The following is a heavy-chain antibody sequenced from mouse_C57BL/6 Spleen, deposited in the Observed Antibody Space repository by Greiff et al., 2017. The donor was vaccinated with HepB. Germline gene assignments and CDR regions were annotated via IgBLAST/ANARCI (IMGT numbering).Heavy chain of an antibody. Sequence: DVQLQESGPGLVKPSQSLSLTCSVTGYSITSGYYWNWIRQFPGNKLEWMGYISYDGSNNYYPSLKNRISITRDTSKNQFFLKLNSVTTEDTATYYCARISYLYYYAMDYWGQGTSVTVSS. CDR1: GYSITSGYY. CDR2: ISYDGSN. CDR3: ARISYLYYYAMDY. J-gene: IGHJ4*01. V-gene: IGHV3-6*01. D-gene: IGHD5-5*01.